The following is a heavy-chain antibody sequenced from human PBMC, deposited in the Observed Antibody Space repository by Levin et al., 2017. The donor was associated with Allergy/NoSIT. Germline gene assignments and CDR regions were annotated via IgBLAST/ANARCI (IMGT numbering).Heavy chain of an antibody. Sequence: GGSLRLSCAASGFTFDDYGMSWVRQAPGKGLEWVSGINWNGGSTGYADSVKGRFTISRDNAKNSLYLQMNSLRAEDTALYYCARGIQNYDILTGYYDYYYYYGMDVWGQGTTVTVSS. CDR1: GFTFDDYG. V-gene: IGHV3-20*04. CDR2: INWNGGST. J-gene: IGHJ6*02. CDR3: ARGIQNYDILTGYYDYYYYYGMDV. D-gene: IGHD3-9*01.